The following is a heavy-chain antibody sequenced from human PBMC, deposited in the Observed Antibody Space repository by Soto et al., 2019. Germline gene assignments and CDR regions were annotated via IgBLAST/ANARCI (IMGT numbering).Heavy chain of an antibody. Sequence: GSLRLSCAASGFSVSNKYMTWVRQAPGKGLEWVSTLYSGGGTYYADSVKGRFTISRDKSKNTVDLQMNSLQADDTAVYYCARDRHDILPGSSYYYYYGVDVWGQGTSVTVSS. V-gene: IGHV3-53*01. CDR2: LYSGGGT. J-gene: IGHJ6*02. CDR1: GFSVSNKY. CDR3: ARDRHDILPGSSYYYYYGVDV. D-gene: IGHD3-9*01.